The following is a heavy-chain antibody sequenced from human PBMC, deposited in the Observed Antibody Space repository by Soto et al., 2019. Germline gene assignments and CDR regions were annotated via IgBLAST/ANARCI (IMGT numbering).Heavy chain of an antibody. CDR1: GFTFSSFA. J-gene: IGHJ4*02. Sequence: EVQLLESGGGLVQPGGSLRLSCAASGFTFSSFALSWVRQAPGKGLELVSAISGSGDDTDYADSVKGRFTISRDNSKNTLYLQMNSLRAEDTAVYYFAGPGYSSQDYWGQGALVTVSS. CDR3: AGPGYSSQDY. D-gene: IGHD5-18*01. CDR2: ISGSGDDT. V-gene: IGHV3-23*01.